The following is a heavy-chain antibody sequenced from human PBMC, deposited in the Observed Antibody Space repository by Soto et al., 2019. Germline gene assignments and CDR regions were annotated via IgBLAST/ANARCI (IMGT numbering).Heavy chain of an antibody. J-gene: IGHJ6*02. D-gene: IGHD6-13*01. CDR1: GGSISSYY. CDR2: IYYSGST. Sequence: SETLSLTCTVSGGSISSYYWSWIRQPPGKGLEWIGYIYYSGSTNYNPSLKSRVTISVDTSKNQFSLKLSSVTAADTAVYYCARSRSSLSYYYYGMDVWGQGTTVTVSS. CDR3: ARSRSSLSYYYYGMDV. V-gene: IGHV4-59*01.